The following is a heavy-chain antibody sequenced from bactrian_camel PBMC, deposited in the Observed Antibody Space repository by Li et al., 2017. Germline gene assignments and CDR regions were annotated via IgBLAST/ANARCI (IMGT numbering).Heavy chain of an antibody. CDR3: AAQAERSGLCLPYKH. CDR2: ITNDGVI. J-gene: IGHJ4*01. V-gene: IGHV3S53*01. D-gene: IGHD2*01. Sequence: VQLVESGGGSVQPGGSLTLSCTTSGYNFGTCGMEWYRQAPGKGRELISTITNDGVIKYKGSVQGRFTASRDISKNTLYLQMNSLKTEDTAMYYCAAQAERSGLCLPYKHWGRGTQVTVS. CDR1: GYNFGTCG.